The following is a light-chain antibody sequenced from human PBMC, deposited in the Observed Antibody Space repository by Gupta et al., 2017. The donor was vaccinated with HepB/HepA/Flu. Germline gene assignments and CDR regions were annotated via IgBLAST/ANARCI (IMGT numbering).Light chain of an antibody. CDR1: QSVSSY. J-gene: IGKJ3*01. Sequence: EIVLTQSPATLSLSPGERATLSCRASQSVSSYLAWYQQKPGQAPRLLIYDASNRATGIPDRFSGSGSGTDFTLTISSLEPEDFAVYYCQQRSNWPPNFGPGTKVDIK. V-gene: IGKV3-11*01. CDR2: DAS. CDR3: QQRSNWPPN.